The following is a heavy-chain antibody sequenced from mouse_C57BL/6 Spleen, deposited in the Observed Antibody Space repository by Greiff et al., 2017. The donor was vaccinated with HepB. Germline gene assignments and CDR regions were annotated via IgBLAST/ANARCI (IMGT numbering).Heavy chain of an antibody. Sequence: EVKVEESGEGLVKPGGSLKLSCAASGFTFSSYAMSWVRQTPEKRLEWVAYISSGGDYIYYADTVKGRFTISRDNARNTLYLQMSSLKSEDTAMYYCTRRDFYYAMDDWGQGTSVTVSS. CDR1: GFTFSSYA. CDR3: TRRDFYYAMDD. J-gene: IGHJ4*01. V-gene: IGHV5S21*01. D-gene: IGHD2-4*01. CDR2: ISSGGDYI.